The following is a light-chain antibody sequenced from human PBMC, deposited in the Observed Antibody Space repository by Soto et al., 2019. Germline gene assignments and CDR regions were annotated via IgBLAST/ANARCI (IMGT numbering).Light chain of an antibody. CDR1: QSISSY. V-gene: IGKV1-39*01. CDR2: AAS. Sequence: DIQMTQSPSSVSAFLRDRVTIACRASQSISSYLNWYQQKPRKAPKLLIYAASSLQSGVPSRFSGSGSGTDFTLTISSLQPEDFATYYCQQSYSTPRTSGHGTKVDI. J-gene: IGKJ1*01. CDR3: QQSYSTPRT.